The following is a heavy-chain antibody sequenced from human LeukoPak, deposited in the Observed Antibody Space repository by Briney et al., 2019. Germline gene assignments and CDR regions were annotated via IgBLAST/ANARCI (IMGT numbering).Heavy chain of an antibody. Sequence: SETLSLTCAVYGGSFSGYYWSWIRQPPGKGLEWIGEINHSGSTNYNPSLKSRVTISVDTSKNQFSLKLSSVTAADTAVYYCARGIPYYDILTGIGARYFDYWGQGTLVTVSS. CDR3: ARGIPYYDILTGIGARYFDY. CDR1: GGSFSGYY. D-gene: IGHD3-9*01. J-gene: IGHJ4*02. CDR2: INHSGST. V-gene: IGHV4-34*01.